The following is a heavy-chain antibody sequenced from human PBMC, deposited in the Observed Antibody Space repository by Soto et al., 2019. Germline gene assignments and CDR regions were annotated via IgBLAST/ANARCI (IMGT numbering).Heavy chain of an antibody. CDR3: ARGIGGSSRAHYYYGMDV. Sequence: SSETLSLTCAVYGGSFSGYYWSWIRQPPGKGLEWIGEINHSGGTNYNPSLKSRVTISVDTSKNQFSLKLSSVTAADTAVYYCARGIGGSSRAHYYYGMDVWGQGTTVTVSS. D-gene: IGHD2-2*01. V-gene: IGHV4-34*01. CDR2: INHSGGT. CDR1: GGSFSGYY. J-gene: IGHJ6*02.